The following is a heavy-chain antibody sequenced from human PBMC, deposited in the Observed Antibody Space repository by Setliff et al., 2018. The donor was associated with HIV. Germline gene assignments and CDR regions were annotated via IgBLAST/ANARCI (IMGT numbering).Heavy chain of an antibody. Sequence: GGSLRLSCAASGFTFSYRWMTWVRQAPGKRLEWVANIKGDGSEKYYVDSVKGRFTISRDNAKNSLYLQMNSLRAEDTAVYYCARDSCSSTSCYFGYWGQGTLVTVSS. J-gene: IGHJ4*02. D-gene: IGHD2-2*01. V-gene: IGHV3-7*01. CDR2: IKGDGSEK. CDR1: GFTFSYRW. CDR3: ARDSCSSTSCYFGY.